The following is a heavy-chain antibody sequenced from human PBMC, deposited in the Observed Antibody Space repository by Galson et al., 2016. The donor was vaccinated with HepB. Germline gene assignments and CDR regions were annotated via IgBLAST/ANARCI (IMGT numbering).Heavy chain of an antibody. Sequence: SLRLSCAASGLSFSDYAMSWVRQAPGKGLEWVSTLSTSGFATYSAAVNGRFTISRDKSKSSVFLQMTSLRAEDTALYFCARTQLAYYFDYWGPGALVSISS. J-gene: IGHJ4*02. D-gene: IGHD1-7*01. CDR1: GLSFSDYA. V-gene: IGHV3-23*01. CDR2: LSTSGFAT. CDR3: ARTQLAYYFDY.